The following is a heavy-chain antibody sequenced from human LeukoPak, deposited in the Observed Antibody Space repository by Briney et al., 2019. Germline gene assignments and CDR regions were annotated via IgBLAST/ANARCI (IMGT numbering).Heavy chain of an antibody. CDR1: GFTFDDYA. V-gene: IGHV3-9*01. Sequence: PGRSLRFSCAASGFTFDDYAMHWVRQAPGKGLEWVSGISWNSGSIGYADSVKGRFTISRDNAKNSLYLQMNSLRAEDTALYYCAKGDTAMVYYDYDIDVWGQGTTVTVSS. D-gene: IGHD5-18*01. CDR2: ISWNSGSI. CDR3: AKGDTAMVYYDYDIDV. J-gene: IGHJ6*02.